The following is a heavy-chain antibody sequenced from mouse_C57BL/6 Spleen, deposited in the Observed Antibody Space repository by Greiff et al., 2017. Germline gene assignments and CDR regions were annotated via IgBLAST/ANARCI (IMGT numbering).Heavy chain of an antibody. CDR2: IDPSDSET. D-gene: IGHD3-2*02. CDR3: ARLSSGHCVDY. CDR1: GYTFTSYW. V-gene: IGHV1-52*01. J-gene: IGHJ2*01. Sequence: QVQLQQPGAELVRPGSSVKLSCKASGYTFTSYWMHWVKQRPIQGLEWIGNIDPSDSETHYNQKFKDKATWTVDKSSSTAYMQLSSLTSEDSAVYYCARLSSGHCVDYWDQGTTLTVSS.